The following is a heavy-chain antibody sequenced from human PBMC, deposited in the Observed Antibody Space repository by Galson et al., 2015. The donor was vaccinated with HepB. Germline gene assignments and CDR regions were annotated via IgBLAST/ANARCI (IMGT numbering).Heavy chain of an antibody. D-gene: IGHD3-10*01. Sequence: SVKVSCKASGYTFTSYGISWVRQAPGQGLEWMGWISAYNGNTNYAQKLQGRVTMTTDTSTSTAYIELSSLRSEDTAVYYCARDPPMVRGVEFDYWGQGTLVTVSS. J-gene: IGHJ4*02. CDR1: GYTFTSYG. CDR2: ISAYNGNT. CDR3: ARDPPMVRGVEFDY. V-gene: IGHV1-18*01.